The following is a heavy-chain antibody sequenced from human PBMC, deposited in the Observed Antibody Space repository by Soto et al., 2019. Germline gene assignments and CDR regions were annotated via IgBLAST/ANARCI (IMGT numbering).Heavy chain of an antibody. Sequence: EVQLVESGGGLVQPGGSLRLSCAASGFTFSAHYMDWVRQAPGKGLEWVGRIKNKANSYTTKYAASVQGRFTISREESQNPLYLQMNSLKAEDTAVYYCARVSLVAPSGGQYFEYWGQGSQVAVYS. J-gene: IGHJ4*02. CDR3: ARVSLVAPSGGQYFEY. CDR2: IKNKANSYTT. V-gene: IGHV3-72*01. CDR1: GFTFSAHY. D-gene: IGHD5-12*01.